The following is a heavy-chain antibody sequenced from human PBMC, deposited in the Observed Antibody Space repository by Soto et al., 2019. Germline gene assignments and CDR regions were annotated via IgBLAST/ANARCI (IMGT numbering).Heavy chain of an antibody. Sequence: EVHLVESGGGLVQPGGSLRLSCGASGFTFRTYWLSWVRQVPGKGLEWVANINQDGSEKNYVDSVKGRFTISRDNAKNSLHLQMSSLRAEDTALYYCARDGSTSWYSYDYHGMDVWGQGTTVTVSS. J-gene: IGHJ6*02. CDR2: INQDGSEK. V-gene: IGHV3-7*05. CDR3: ARDGSTSWYSYDYHGMDV. CDR1: GFTFRTYW. D-gene: IGHD5-18*01.